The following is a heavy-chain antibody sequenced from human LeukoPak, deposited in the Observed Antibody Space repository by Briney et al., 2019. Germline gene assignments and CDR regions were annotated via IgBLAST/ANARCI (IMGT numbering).Heavy chain of an antibody. Sequence: ASVKVSCKASGYTFTVYYMHWVRQAPGQGLEWVGWINPNSGGTNYAQKFLGWVTMTRDTSISTAYMELSRLRSNDTAVYYCARVASHCSGGSCYSFDAFDIWGQGTMVTVSS. V-gene: IGHV1-2*04. CDR1: GYTFTVYY. CDR2: INPNSGGT. D-gene: IGHD2-15*01. CDR3: ARVASHCSGGSCYSFDAFDI. J-gene: IGHJ3*02.